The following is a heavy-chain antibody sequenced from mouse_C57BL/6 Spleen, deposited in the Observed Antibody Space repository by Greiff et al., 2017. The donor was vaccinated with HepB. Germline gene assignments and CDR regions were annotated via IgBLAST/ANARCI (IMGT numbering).Heavy chain of an antibody. V-gene: IGHV1-80*01. CDR3: ARSLRPLYYFDY. D-gene: IGHD3-2*02. CDR1: GYAFSSYW. Sequence: QVHVKQSGAELVKPGASVKISCKASGYAFSSYWMNWVKQRPGKGLEWIGQIYPGDGDTNYNGKFKGKATLTADKSSSTAYMQLSSLTSEDSAVYFCARSLRPLYYFDYWGQGTTLTVSS. CDR2: IYPGDGDT. J-gene: IGHJ2*01.